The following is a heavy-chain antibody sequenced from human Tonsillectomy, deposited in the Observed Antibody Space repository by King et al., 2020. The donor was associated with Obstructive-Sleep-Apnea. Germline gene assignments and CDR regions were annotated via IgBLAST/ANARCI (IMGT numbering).Heavy chain of an antibody. CDR1: DYTFPNYG. CDR2: ISIYNGNT. CDR3: ARGGYCSGGSCRNWFDP. J-gene: IGHJ5*02. Sequence: QLVQSGAEVKKPGASVKVSCKASDYTFPNYGVSWVRQAPGQGLEWMGWISIYNGNTNYAQKFQGRVTMTTDTSTSTTYMELGSLRSDDTAVYYCARGGYCSGGSCRNWFDPWGQGTLVIVSS. V-gene: IGHV1-18*04. D-gene: IGHD2-15*01.